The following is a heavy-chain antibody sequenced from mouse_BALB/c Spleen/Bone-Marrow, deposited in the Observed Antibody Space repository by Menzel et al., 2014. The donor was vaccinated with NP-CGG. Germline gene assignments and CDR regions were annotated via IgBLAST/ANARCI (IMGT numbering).Heavy chain of an antibody. D-gene: IGHD2-14*01. V-gene: IGHV5-12*01. Sequence: EVHLVESGGGLVQPGGSLKLSCAPSGFTFSDYYMYWVRQTPEKRLEWVAYISNGGGSTYYPDNVKGRFTISRDNAKNTLYLQMSRRKSEDTAMYYCARHAEVRRDAMDYWGQGTSVTVSS. CDR3: ARHAEVRRDAMDY. CDR2: ISNGGGST. CDR1: GFTFSDYY. J-gene: IGHJ4*01.